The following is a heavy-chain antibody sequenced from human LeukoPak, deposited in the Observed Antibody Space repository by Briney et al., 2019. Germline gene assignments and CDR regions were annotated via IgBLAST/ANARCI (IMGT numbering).Heavy chain of an antibody. Sequence: QPGGSLRLSCAASGFTFSSYGMRWVRRAPGKGLEWVAVISYDGSNKYYADSVKGRFTISRDNSKNTLYLQMNSLRAEDTAVYYCAKDQAQIVVVPAAIGYWGQGTLVTVSS. CDR3: AKDQAQIVVVPAAIGY. CDR1: GFTFSSYG. CDR2: ISYDGSNK. J-gene: IGHJ4*02. V-gene: IGHV3-30*18. D-gene: IGHD2-2*01.